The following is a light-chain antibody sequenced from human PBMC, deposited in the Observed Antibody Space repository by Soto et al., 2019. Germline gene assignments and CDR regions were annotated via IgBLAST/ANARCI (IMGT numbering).Light chain of an antibody. V-gene: IGLV2-14*03. CDR2: EVS. Sequence: QSALTQPASVSGSPGQSITISCTGISSDVGAYDFVSWYQQHPDKAAKLMIYEVSNRPSGVSNRFSGSKSVNTATLTISGLQAEDEADYYCSSYTSSSTRVFGTGTKLTVL. CDR3: SSYTSSSTRV. J-gene: IGLJ1*01. CDR1: SSDVGAYDF.